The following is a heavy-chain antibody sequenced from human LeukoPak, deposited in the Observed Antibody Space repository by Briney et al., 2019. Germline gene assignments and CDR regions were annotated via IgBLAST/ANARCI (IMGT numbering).Heavy chain of an antibody. CDR3: ANRYVSEY. Sequence: GGSQTLSCAASGFIFSDYAMNWVRQAPGKGLEWVSTIADAGTYYAYSVKGRFTTSRDDSKSRVYLPMNSLRADDTAVYFCANRYVSEYWGRGILVTVSS. J-gene: IGHJ4*02. V-gene: IGHV3-23*01. D-gene: IGHD3-16*01. CDR1: GFIFSDYA. CDR2: IADAGT.